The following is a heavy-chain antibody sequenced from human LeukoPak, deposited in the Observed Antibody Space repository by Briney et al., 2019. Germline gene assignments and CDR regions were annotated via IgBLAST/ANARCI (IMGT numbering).Heavy chain of an antibody. CDR3: AKRYGYSYGALGY. D-gene: IGHD5-18*01. CDR1: GFTFSSYA. Sequence: GGSLRLSCAASGFTFSSYAMSWVRQAPGKGLDWVSGISGSGGNTYYADSVEGRFTISRDNSKNTLYLQMNSLRAEDTAVYYCAKRYGYSYGALGYWGQGTLVTVSS. J-gene: IGHJ4*02. V-gene: IGHV3-23*01. CDR2: ISGSGGNT.